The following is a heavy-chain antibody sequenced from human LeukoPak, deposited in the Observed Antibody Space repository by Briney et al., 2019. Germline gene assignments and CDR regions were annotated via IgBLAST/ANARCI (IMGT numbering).Heavy chain of an antibody. V-gene: IGHV3-11*01. CDR1: GFTFSDYY. Sequence: PGGSLRLSCAASGFTFSDYYMSWIRQAPGKGLEWVSYISSSGSTIYYADSVKGRFTISRDNAKNSLYVQMNSLRAEDTAVYYCARDRHLSGYYYDSSGSVFDYWGQGTLVTVSS. CDR3: ARDRHLSGYYYDSSGSVFDY. J-gene: IGHJ4*02. CDR2: ISSSGSTI. D-gene: IGHD3-22*01.